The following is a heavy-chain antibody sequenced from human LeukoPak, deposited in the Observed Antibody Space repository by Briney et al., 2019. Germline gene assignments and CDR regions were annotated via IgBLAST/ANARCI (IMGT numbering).Heavy chain of an antibody. CDR2: IYYSGST. V-gene: IGHV4-39*01. J-gene: IGHJ4*02. CDR1: GGSISSSSYY. CDR3: ASYYSNLGVDY. Sequence: KTSETLSLTCTVSGGSISSSSYYWGWIRQPPGKGLEWIGSIYYSGSTYYNPSLKSRVTISVDTSKNQFSLKLSSVTAADTAVYYCASYYSNLGVDYWGQGTLVTVSS. D-gene: IGHD4-11*01.